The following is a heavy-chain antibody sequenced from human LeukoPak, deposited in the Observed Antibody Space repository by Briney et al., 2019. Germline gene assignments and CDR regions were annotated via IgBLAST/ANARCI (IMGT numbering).Heavy chain of an antibody. CDR1: GFTFSSYA. D-gene: IGHD1-14*01. J-gene: IGHJ4*02. Sequence: GGSLRLSCAASGFTFSSYAMHWVCQAPGKGLEWVAVISYDGSNKYYADSVKGRFTISRDNSKNTLYLQMNSLRAEDTAVYYCARTEPRGDYFDYWGQGTLVTVSS. CDR2: ISYDGSNK. V-gene: IGHV3-30-3*01. CDR3: ARTEPRGDYFDY.